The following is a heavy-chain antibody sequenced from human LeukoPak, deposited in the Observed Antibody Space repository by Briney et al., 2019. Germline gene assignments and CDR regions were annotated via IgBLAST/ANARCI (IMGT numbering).Heavy chain of an antibody. V-gene: IGHV3-21*01. Sequence: GGSLRLSCAASGFTFSSYSMNWVRQAPGKGLEWVSSISSSGSYIYYADSVKGRFTISRDNAKNSLYLQMNSLRAEDTAVYYCARDQHGDFDYWGQGTLVTVSS. CDR3: ARDQHGDFDY. D-gene: IGHD4-17*01. J-gene: IGHJ4*02. CDR2: ISSSGSYI. CDR1: GFTFSSYS.